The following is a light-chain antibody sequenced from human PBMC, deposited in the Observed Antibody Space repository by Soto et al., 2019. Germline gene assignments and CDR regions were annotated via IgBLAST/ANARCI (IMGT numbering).Light chain of an antibody. J-gene: IGKJ4*01. Sequence: EIVITQSPATLSVSPGERATLSGRASQSVSSDLAWYQQKPGQAPRLLIYGASTRATGIPARFSGSGSGTEFTLTISSLQSEDFAVYYCQQYNNWPPLTFGGGT. CDR2: GAS. CDR1: QSVSSD. V-gene: IGKV3-15*01. CDR3: QQYNNWPPLT.